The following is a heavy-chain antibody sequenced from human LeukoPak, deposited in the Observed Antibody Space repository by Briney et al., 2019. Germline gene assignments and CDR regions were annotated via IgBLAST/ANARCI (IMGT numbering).Heavy chain of an antibody. V-gene: IGHV3-30*18. CDR3: AKVRVVFNWNYAYYFDD. Sequence: GGSLRLSCAASGFTFSSYGMHWVRQAPGKGLEWVAVISYDGNNKYYADSVKGRFTISRDNSENTLYLQMNSLRAEDTAVYYCAKVRVVFNWNYAYYFDDWGQGTLVTVSS. CDR1: GFTFSSYG. J-gene: IGHJ4*02. CDR2: ISYDGNNK. D-gene: IGHD1-7*01.